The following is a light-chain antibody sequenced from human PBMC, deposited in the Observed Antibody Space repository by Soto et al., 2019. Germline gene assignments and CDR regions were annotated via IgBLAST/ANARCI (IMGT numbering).Light chain of an antibody. V-gene: IGKV1-5*03. CDR3: QQYNSYSEA. CDR1: QSISSW. J-gene: IGKJ1*01. Sequence: DIQMTQSPSTLSASVGDRVTITCRASQSISSWLAWYQQKPGTAPKLLIYEASTLESGVPSRFSGSRSGTEFTLTVSSLQPDDFATYYCQQYNSYSEAFGQGTKVELK. CDR2: EAS.